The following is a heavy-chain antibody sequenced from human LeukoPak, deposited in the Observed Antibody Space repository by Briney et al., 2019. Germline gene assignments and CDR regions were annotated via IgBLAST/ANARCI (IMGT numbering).Heavy chain of an antibody. CDR1: GGSISSYY. V-gene: IGHV4-59*01. D-gene: IGHD3-3*01. J-gene: IGHJ5*02. Sequence: SETLSLTCIVSGGSISSYYWSWIRQPPGKGLEWIGYIYYSGSTNYNPSLKSRVTISVDTSKNQFSLKLSSVTAADTAVYYCARDIWSGYYPAGFDPWGQGTLVTVSS. CDR3: ARDIWSGYYPAGFDP. CDR2: IYYSGST.